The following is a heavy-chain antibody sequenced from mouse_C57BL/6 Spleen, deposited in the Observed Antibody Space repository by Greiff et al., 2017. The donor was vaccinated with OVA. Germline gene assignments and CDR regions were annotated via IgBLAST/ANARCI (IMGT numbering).Heavy chain of an antibody. Sequence: QVQLQQSGAELVRPGASVTLSCKASGYTFTDYEMHWVKQTPVHGLEWIGAIDPETGGTAYNQKFKGKAILTADKSSSTAYMELRSLTSEDSAVYYCTSSYGGWYFDVWGTGTTVTVS. D-gene: IGHD1-1*02. V-gene: IGHV1-15*01. CDR1: GYTFTDYE. CDR2: IDPETGGT. J-gene: IGHJ1*03. CDR3: TSSYGGWYFDV.